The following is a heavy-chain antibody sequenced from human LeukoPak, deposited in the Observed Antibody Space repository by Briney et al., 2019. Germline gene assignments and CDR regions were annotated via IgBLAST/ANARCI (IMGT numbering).Heavy chain of an antibody. J-gene: IGHJ1*01. V-gene: IGHV4-39*01. CDR1: GGSISSSSYY. Sequence: SETLSLTCTVSGGSISSSSYYWGWIRQPPGKGLEWIGSIYYSGSTYYNPSLKSRVTISVDTSKNQFSLKLSSVTAADTAVYYCASPPSPRGYSGYDRKTRYFQHWGQGTLVTVSS. CDR2: IYYSGST. CDR3: ASPPSPRGYSGYDRKTRYFQH. D-gene: IGHD5-12*01.